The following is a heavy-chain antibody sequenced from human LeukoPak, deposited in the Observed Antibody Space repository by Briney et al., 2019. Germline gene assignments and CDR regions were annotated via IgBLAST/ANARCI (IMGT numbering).Heavy chain of an antibody. Sequence: SETLSLTCIVDGGSISSYYWSWIRQPPEKVLEWIGYIYYSGSTNYNPSLKSRVTISVDTSKNQLSLKLSSATAADTAVYYCARLRPEYDILTGAMYYYGMDVWGQGTTVTVSS. CDR2: IYYSGST. D-gene: IGHD3-9*01. CDR3: ARLRPEYDILTGAMYYYGMDV. V-gene: IGHV4-59*08. J-gene: IGHJ6*02. CDR1: GGSISSYY.